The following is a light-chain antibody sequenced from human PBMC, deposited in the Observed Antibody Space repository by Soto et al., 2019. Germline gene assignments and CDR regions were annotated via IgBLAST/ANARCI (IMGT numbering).Light chain of an antibody. J-gene: IGKJ1*01. CDR3: QQYNNWPRT. Sequence: EIVLTQSPGTLSLSPGERATLSCRASQSVSSSYLAWYQQKPGQAPRLLMYGATSRATGIPARFSGSGSGTEFTLTISSLQCEDFAVYHCQQYNNWPRTFGQGTKV. CDR1: QSVSSSY. V-gene: IGKV3-15*01. CDR2: GAT.